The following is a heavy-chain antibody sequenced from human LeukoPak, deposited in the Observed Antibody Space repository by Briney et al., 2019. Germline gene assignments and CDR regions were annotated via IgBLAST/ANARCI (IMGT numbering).Heavy chain of an antibody. J-gene: IGHJ3*02. D-gene: IGHD3-22*01. CDR1: GFTPDDYA. Sequence: PRGSLRLSCAASGFTPDDYAMHWVRQAPGKGLESVSLISGDGGSTYYADSVKGRFTISRDNSKHSLYLQMSSLRTEDTALYYCAKEFLPYYYDSSGCLPDAFDIWGQGTMVTVSS. CDR2: ISGDGGST. CDR3: AKEFLPYYYDSSGCLPDAFDI. V-gene: IGHV3-43*02.